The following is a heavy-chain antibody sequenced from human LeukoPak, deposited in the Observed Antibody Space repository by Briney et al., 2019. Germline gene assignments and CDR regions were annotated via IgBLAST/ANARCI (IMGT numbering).Heavy chain of an antibody. V-gene: IGHV4-39*01. CDR3: ARHGYGDYVVAFDV. CDR1: GGSISNTIYY. J-gene: IGHJ3*01. CDR2: AYYTGST. D-gene: IGHD4-17*01. Sequence: SETLSLTCTVSGGSISNTIYYWGWIRQPPGKGLEWIGTAYYTGSTYYNPSLKSRVTISVGTPQNQFSLKLSSVTASDTAVYYCARHGYGDYVVAFDVWGQGTMVTVSS.